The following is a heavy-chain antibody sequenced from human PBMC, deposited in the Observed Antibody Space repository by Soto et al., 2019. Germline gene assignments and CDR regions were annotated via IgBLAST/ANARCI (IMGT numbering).Heavy chain of an antibody. CDR3: ARVPTETDAFDI. V-gene: IGHV4-31*03. CDR1: GGSISSGGYY. Sequence: SETLSLTCTVSGGSISSGGYYWSWIRQHPGKGLEWIGYIYYSGSTYYNPSLKSRVTISVDTSKNQFSLKLSSVTAADTAVYYCARVPTETDAFDIWGQGTMVTVPS. D-gene: IGHD2-2*01. J-gene: IGHJ3*02. CDR2: IYYSGST.